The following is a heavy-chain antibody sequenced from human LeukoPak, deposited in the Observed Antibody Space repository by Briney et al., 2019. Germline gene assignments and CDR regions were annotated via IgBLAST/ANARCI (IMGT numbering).Heavy chain of an antibody. Sequence: PSETLSLTCAVSGGSISSNSYYWGWIRQPPGKGLEWIGSIYYSGSTYYNPSLKSRVTISVDTSKNQFSLKLGSVTAADTAVYYCARTRYYYNSRSYGAPYYFDYWGQGTLVTVSS. D-gene: IGHD3-10*01. CDR2: IYYSGST. CDR3: ARTRYYYNSRSYGAPYYFDY. CDR1: GGSISSNSYY. J-gene: IGHJ4*02. V-gene: IGHV4-39*01.